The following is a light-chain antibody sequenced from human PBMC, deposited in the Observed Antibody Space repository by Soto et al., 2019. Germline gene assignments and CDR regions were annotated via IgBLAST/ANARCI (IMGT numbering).Light chain of an antibody. Sequence: ETMMTQSPDTLSVSLGERATLSCMASQSLRSSLAWYQQKPGQAPRLLIYDASTRATGIPARFSGSGSGTDFTLTISSLQSEDFAVYYCQQYNNWPQTFGQGTKVDIK. V-gene: IGKV3-15*01. CDR1: QSLRSS. CDR2: DAS. J-gene: IGKJ1*01. CDR3: QQYNNWPQT.